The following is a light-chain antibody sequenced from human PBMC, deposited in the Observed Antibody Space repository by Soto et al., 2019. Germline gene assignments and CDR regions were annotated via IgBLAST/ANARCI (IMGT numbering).Light chain of an antibody. Sequence: DIQMPQSPSSLSASVGDSVTITCRASQPISNYLNWYQQKAGEAPKVLIFGASSLQTGVPSKFSGSGYGTDFTLTITSLQPEDFGTYYCQQLNSFPITAGQGTRLEIK. CDR1: QPISNY. CDR3: QQLNSFPIT. CDR2: GAS. J-gene: IGKJ5*01. V-gene: IGKV1-39*01.